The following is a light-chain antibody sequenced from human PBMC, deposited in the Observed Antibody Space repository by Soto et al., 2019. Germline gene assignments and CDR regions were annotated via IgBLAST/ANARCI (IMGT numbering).Light chain of an antibody. V-gene: IGKV2D-29*01. CDR3: QRRNNWSIT. Sequence: DIVMTQSPLSLSVTPGQPSSISCNSIQILLHTDGKTYFYWYLQKPGQAPRLLIYDASHRATGIPARFSGSGSGTDFTLTISSLEPEDFAVYYCQRRNNWSITFGQGTRLEIK. CDR1: QILLHTDGKTY. J-gene: IGKJ5*01. CDR2: DAS.